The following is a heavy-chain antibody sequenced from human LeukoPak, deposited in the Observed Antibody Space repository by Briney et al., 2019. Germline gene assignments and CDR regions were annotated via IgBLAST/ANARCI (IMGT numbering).Heavy chain of an antibody. Sequence: GGSLRLSCAASGFTFSSYSMNWVRQAPGKGLEWVSSISSSCSYIYYADSVKGRFTISRDNAKNSLFLQMSSLRAEDTAVYYCARDTGYTRVTAATPLDFWGQGTLVTVSS. V-gene: IGHV3-21*01. CDR1: GFTFSSYS. CDR3: ARDTGYTRVTAATPLDF. J-gene: IGHJ4*02. D-gene: IGHD2-15*01. CDR2: ISSSCSYI.